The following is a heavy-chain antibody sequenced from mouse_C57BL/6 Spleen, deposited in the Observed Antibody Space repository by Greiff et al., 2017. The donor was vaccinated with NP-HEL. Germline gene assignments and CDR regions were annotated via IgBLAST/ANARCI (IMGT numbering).Heavy chain of an antibody. D-gene: IGHD3-2*02. CDR2: ISNLAYSI. CDR1: GFTFSDYG. V-gene: IGHV5-15*04. CDR3: ARREAQATNAMDY. Sequence: EVHLVESGGGLVQPGGSLKLSCAASGFTFSDYGMAWVRQAPRKGPEWVAFISNLAYSIYYADTVTGRFTISRENAKNTLYLEMSSLRSEDTAMYYCARREAQATNAMDYWGQGTSVTVSS. J-gene: IGHJ4*01.